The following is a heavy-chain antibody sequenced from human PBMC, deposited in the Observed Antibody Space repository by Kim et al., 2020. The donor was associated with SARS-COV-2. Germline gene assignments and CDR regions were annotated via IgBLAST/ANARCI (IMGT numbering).Heavy chain of an antibody. J-gene: IGHJ4*02. CDR3: AKGPRGDYGLTRGIGLDY. Sequence: GGSLRLSCAASGFTFDDYAMHWVRQAPGKGLEWVSLISGDGGSTYYADSVKGRFTISRDNSKHSLYLQMNSLRTEDTALYYCAKGPRGDYGLTRGIGLDYWGQGTLVTVSS. CDR2: ISGDGGST. V-gene: IGHV3-43*02. CDR1: GFTFDDYA. D-gene: IGHD4-17*01.